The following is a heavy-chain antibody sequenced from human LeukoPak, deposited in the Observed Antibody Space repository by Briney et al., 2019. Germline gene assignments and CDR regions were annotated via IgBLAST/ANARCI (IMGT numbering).Heavy chain of an antibody. D-gene: IGHD6-19*01. V-gene: IGHV3-30-3*01. CDR2: ISYDGSNK. CDR3: AKDRETAGTGYFDY. Sequence: GRSLRLSCAASGFTFSSYAMHWVRQAPGKGLEWVAVISYDGSNKYYADSVKGRFTISRDNSKNTLYLQMNSLRAEDTAVYYCAKDRETAGTGYFDYWGQGTLVTASS. CDR1: GFTFSSYA. J-gene: IGHJ4*02.